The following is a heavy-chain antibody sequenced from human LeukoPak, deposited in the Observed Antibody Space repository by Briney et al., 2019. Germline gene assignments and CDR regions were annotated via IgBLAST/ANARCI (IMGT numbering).Heavy chain of an antibody. Sequence: SETLSLTCTVSGGSISSYYWSWIRQPAGKRLEWIGRIYTSGSTNYNPSLKSRVTMSVDTSKNQFSLKLSSVTAADTAVYYCARGPSITMVRGVITSFDYWGQGTLVTVSS. CDR3: ARGPSITMVRGVITSFDY. CDR1: GGSISSYY. J-gene: IGHJ4*02. CDR2: IYTSGST. V-gene: IGHV4-4*07. D-gene: IGHD3-10*01.